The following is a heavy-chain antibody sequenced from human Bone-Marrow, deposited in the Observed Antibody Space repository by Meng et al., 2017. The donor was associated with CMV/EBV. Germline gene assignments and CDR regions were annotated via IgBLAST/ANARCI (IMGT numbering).Heavy chain of an antibody. J-gene: IGHJ4*02. V-gene: IGHV3-7*01. D-gene: IGHD5-18*01. CDR3: ARDRSYGAGFDY. CDR2: IKQDGSEK. Sequence: ETLSLTCAASGFTFSSYWMSWVRQAPGKGLEWVANIKQDGSEKYYVDSVKGRFTISRDNAKNSLYLQMNSLRAEDTAVYYCARDRSYGAGFDYWGQGTLVTVSS. CDR1: GFTFSSYW.